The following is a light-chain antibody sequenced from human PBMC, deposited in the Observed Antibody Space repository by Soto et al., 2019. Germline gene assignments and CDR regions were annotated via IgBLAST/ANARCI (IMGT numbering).Light chain of an antibody. V-gene: IGKV3-20*01. J-gene: IGKJ1*01. Sequence: EIVLTQSPGTLSLSPGERATLSCRASQSVSSNYLAWYQQKPGQAPRLLIFGASSRATGIPDRFSGSGSGTDFTLTITRLEPEDFAVYYCLRYSRSPVTFGQGTKVDIK. CDR1: QSVSSNY. CDR3: LRYSRSPVT. CDR2: GAS.